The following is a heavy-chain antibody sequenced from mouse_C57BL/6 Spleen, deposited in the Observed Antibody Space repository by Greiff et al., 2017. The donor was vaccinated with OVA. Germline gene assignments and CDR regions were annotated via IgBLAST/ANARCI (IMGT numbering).Heavy chain of an antibody. CDR2: INPSTGGT. CDR3: ARSSLYDGYYGDY. J-gene: IGHJ2*01. V-gene: IGHV1-42*01. Sequence: EVQLQESGPELVKPGASVKISCKASGYSFTGYYMNWVKQSPEKSLEWIGEINPSTGGTTYNQKFKAKATLTVDKSSSTAYMQLKSLTSEDSAVYYCARSSLYDGYYGDYWGQGTTLTVSS. D-gene: IGHD2-3*01. CDR1: GYSFTGYY.